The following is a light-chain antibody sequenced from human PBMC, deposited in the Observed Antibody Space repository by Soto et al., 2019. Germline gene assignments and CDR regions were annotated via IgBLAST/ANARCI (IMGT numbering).Light chain of an antibody. J-gene: IGLJ3*02. V-gene: IGLV2-14*03. CDR1: SSDIGRYDY. CDR3: GSYTSATTWV. CDR2: RVI. Sequence: QSALTQPASVSGSPGQSITISCTGTSSDIGRYDYVSWYQQFPGKAPKLMIYRVINRPSGVSDRFSGSKSGNSASLSISGLQPEDDASYFCGSYTSATTWVFGGGTQVTVL.